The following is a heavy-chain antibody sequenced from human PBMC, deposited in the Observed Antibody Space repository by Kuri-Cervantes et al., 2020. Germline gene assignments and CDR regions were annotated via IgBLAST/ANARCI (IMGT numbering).Heavy chain of an antibody. CDR2: TYYRSKWYN. Sequence: SETLSLTCAISGDSVSSNSAAWNWIRQSPSRGLEWLGRTYYRSKWYNDYAVSVKSRITINPDTSKNQFSLQLSSVTAADTAVYYCARDVRWGEGYNWFDPWGQGTLVTVSS. CDR1: GDSVSSNSAA. J-gene: IGHJ5*02. CDR3: ARDVRWGEGYNWFDP. D-gene: IGHD3-10*01. V-gene: IGHV6-1*01.